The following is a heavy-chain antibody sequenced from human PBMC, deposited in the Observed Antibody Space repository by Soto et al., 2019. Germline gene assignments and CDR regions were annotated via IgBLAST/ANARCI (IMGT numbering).Heavy chain of an antibody. V-gene: IGHV3-30*18. CDR2: ISYDGSNK. CDR3: ANQPSGSYLYYFDY. Sequence: QVQLVESGGGVVQPGRSLRLSCAASGFTFSSYGMHWVRQAPGKGLEWVAVISYDGSNKYYADSVKGRFTISRDNSKNTLYLQMNSLRVEDTAVYYCANQPSGSYLYYFDYWGQGTLVTVSS. D-gene: IGHD1-26*01. CDR1: GFTFSSYG. J-gene: IGHJ4*02.